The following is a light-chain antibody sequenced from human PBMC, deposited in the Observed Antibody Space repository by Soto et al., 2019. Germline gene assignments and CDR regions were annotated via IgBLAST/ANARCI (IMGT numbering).Light chain of an antibody. V-gene: IGLV2-23*02. J-gene: IGLJ1*01. CDR2: EVS. CDR3: CSYAGSSTLLV. Sequence: QSVLTQPASVSGSPGQSITISCTGTSSDVGSYNLVSWYQQHPGKPPKLMIYEVSKRPSGVSNRFSGSKSGNTASLTISGLQAEDEADYYCCSYAGSSTLLVFGTGTKLTVL. CDR1: SSDVGSYNL.